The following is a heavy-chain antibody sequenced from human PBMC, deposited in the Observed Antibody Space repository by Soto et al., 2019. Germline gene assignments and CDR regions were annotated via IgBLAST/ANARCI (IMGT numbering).Heavy chain of an antibody. Sequence: QVQLVESGGGVVQPGRSLRLSCAASGFSFSTYVMHWVRQAPGKGLEWLAVTSFAGNNKYYADSVKGRFTISRDNSENTLYLQMNSLRTEDTAVYYCAKDWGRYCSGRTCYLFESWGQGTLFTVSS. CDR2: TSFAGNNK. CDR3: AKDWGRYCSGRTCYLFES. V-gene: IGHV3-30*18. J-gene: IGHJ4*02. D-gene: IGHD2-15*01. CDR1: GFSFSTYV.